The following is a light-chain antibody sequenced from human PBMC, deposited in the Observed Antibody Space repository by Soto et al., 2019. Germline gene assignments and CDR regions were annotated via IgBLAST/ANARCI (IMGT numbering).Light chain of an antibody. CDR1: QSVSSN. CDR3: QQYNNWPPRIT. CDR2: GAS. Sequence: EIVMTQSPATLSVSPGERATLSCRASQSVSSNLAWYQQKPGQAPRLLIYGASIRATGIPGRFSGSGSGTEFTLTISSLHSEDFAVYYCQQYNNWPPRITFGPGTKVDIK. J-gene: IGKJ3*01. V-gene: IGKV3-15*01.